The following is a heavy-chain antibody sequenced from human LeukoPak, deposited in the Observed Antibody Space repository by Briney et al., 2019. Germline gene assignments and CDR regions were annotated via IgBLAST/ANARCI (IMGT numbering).Heavy chain of an antibody. V-gene: IGHV1-8*01. J-gene: IGHJ4*02. Sequence: ASVKVSCKASGYTFTSYDINWVRQATGQGLEWMGWMNPNSGYTGYAQKFQGRVTMTRTTSISTAYMELSSLRSEDTAVYYCASVLWFGGIFFDYWGQGTLVTVSS. CDR1: GYTFTSYD. D-gene: IGHD3-10*01. CDR2: MNPNSGYT. CDR3: ASVLWFGGIFFDY.